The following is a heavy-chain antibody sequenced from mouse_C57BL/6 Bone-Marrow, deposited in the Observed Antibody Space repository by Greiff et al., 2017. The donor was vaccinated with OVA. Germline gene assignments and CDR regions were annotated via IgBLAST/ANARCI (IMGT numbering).Heavy chain of an antibody. CDR1: GYTFTSYW. J-gene: IGHJ4*01. D-gene: IGHD1-1*01. CDR3: AREGFTTVVGAMDY. CDR2: IHPNSGST. Sequence: QVQLQQPGAELVKPGASVKLSCKASGYTFTSYWMHWVKQRPGQGLEWIGMIHPNSGSTNYNEKFKSKATLTVDKSSSTAYMQLSSLTSEDSAVYYCAREGFTTVVGAMDYWGQGTSVTVSS. V-gene: IGHV1-64*01.